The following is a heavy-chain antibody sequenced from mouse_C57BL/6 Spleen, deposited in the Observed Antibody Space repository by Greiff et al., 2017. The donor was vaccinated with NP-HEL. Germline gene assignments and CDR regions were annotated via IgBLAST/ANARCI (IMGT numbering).Heavy chain of an antibody. CDR2: IYPGSGST. D-gene: IGHD1-1*01. CDR1: GYTFTSYW. V-gene: IGHV1-55*01. Sequence: QVQLQQPGAELVKPGASVKMSCKASGYTFTSYWITWVKQRPGQGLEWIGDIYPGSGSTNYNEKFKSKATLTVDTSSSTAYMQLSSLTSEDSAVYYCARCYYGSSPFAYWGQGTLVTVSA. J-gene: IGHJ3*01. CDR3: ARCYYGSSPFAY.